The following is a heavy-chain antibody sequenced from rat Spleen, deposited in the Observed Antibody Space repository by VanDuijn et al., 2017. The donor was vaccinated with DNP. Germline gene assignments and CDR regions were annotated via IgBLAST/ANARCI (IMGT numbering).Heavy chain of an antibody. D-gene: IGHD1-1*01. CDR3: ARLRLEWEVRAMDA. CDR2: ITYSGNT. V-gene: IGHV3-1*01. J-gene: IGHJ4*01. CDR1: GYSITSNY. Sequence: EVQLQESGPGLVKPSQSLSLTCSVPGYSITSNYWGWIRQFPGNKVEYIGHITYSGNTNYNPSLVSRISITIDTSKNQFFLQLNSVTTEDTATYYCARLRLEWEVRAMDAWGQGTSVTVSS.